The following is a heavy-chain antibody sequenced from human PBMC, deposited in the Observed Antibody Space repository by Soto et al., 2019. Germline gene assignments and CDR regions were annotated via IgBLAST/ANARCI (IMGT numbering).Heavy chain of an antibody. CDR1: GGTFSSYA. CDR2: IIPIFGTA. Sequence: QVQLVQSGAEVKKPGSSVKVSCKASGGTFSSYAISWVRQARGQGLEWMGGIIPIFGTANYAQKFQGRVTITADESTSTAYMELSSLRSEDTAVYYCARGASLGYCSGGSCPNDYWGQGTLVTVSS. V-gene: IGHV1-69*01. D-gene: IGHD2-15*01. J-gene: IGHJ4*02. CDR3: ARGASLGYCSGGSCPNDY.